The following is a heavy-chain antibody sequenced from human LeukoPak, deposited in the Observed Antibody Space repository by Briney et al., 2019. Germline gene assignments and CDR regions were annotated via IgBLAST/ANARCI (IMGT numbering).Heavy chain of an antibody. V-gene: IGHV3-30*18. D-gene: IGHD5-12*01. CDR1: GFTFSNYG. Sequence: GGSLGLSCEASGFTFSNYGMHWVRQAPGKGLEWVAVISFDGGNKYYVDSVKGRFTISRDNSKNTLYLQMSSLRAEDTAVYYCAKPYVDGQELIDYWGQGTLVTVSS. J-gene: IGHJ4*02. CDR3: AKPYVDGQELIDY. CDR2: ISFDGGNK.